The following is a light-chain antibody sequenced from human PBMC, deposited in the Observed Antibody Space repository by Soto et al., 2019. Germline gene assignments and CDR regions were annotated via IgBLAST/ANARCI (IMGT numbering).Light chain of an antibody. V-gene: IGKV3-15*01. J-gene: IGKJ1*01. CDR2: GAS. CDR3: QQYSERWT. CDR1: QSVYSN. Sequence: VVMTQSPATLSVSPGERATLSCRASQSVYSNLAWYQQKPGQAPRLLISGASTRATGIPARFSGSGSGTEFTLTISSLQSEDFAVYFCQQYSERWTFGQGTKVEIK.